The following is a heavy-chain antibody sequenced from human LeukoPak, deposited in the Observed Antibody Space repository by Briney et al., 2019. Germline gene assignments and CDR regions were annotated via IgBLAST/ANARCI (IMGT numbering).Heavy chain of an antibody. J-gene: IGHJ4*02. Sequence: PGGALRLSCAASGFTFSSYAMSGVREAPGEGVEWVSAISGSGGSTYYADSVKGRFTISRDNSKNTLYLQMNSLRAEDTAVYYCAKDLEQWLFYYFDYWGQGTLVTVSS. D-gene: IGHD6-19*01. V-gene: IGHV3-23*01. CDR2: ISGSGGST. CDR1: GFTFSSYA. CDR3: AKDLEQWLFYYFDY.